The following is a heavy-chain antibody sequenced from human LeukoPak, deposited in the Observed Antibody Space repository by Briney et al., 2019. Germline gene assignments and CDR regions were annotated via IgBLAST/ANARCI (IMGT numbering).Heavy chain of an antibody. J-gene: IGHJ4*02. CDR1: GFTFSSYA. V-gene: IGHV3-21*01. Sequence: PGGSLRLSCAASGFTFSSYAMRWVRQAPGKGLEWVSSISSSSSYIYYADSVKGRFTISRDNAKNSLYLQMNSLRAEDTAVYYCARDETCPSGGSCYPFDYWGQGTLVTVSS. CDR3: ARDETCPSGGSCYPFDY. CDR2: ISSSSSYI. D-gene: IGHD2-15*01.